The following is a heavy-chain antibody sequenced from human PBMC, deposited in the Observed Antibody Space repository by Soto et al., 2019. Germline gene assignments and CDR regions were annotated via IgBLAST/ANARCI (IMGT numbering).Heavy chain of an antibody. Sequence: GGSLRLSCAASGFTFSDYYMSWIRQAPGKGLEWVSYISSSGSTIYYADSVKGRFTISRDNAKNSLYLQMNSLRAEDTAVYYCARDTYYYDSSGYYSHLDCWGQGTLVTVSS. CDR2: ISSSGSTI. V-gene: IGHV3-11*01. D-gene: IGHD3-22*01. CDR3: ARDTYYYDSSGYYSHLDC. J-gene: IGHJ4*02. CDR1: GFTFSDYY.